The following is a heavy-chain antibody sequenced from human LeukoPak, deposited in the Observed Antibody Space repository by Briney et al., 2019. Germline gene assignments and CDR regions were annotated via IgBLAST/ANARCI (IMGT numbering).Heavy chain of an antibody. CDR1: GYTFTSYA. Sequence: ASVKVSCKASGYTFTSYAMNWVRQAPGQGLEWMGWINTNTGNPTYAQGFTGRFVSSLDTSVSTAYLQISSLKAEDTAVYYCARDRPTEGLLERPLATWGQGTLVTVSS. D-gene: IGHD2-15*01. CDR2: INTNTGNP. CDR3: ARDRPTEGLLERPLAT. V-gene: IGHV7-4-1*02. J-gene: IGHJ4*02.